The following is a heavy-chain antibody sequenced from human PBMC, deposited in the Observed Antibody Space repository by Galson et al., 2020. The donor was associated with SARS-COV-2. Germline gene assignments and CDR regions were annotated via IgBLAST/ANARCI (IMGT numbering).Heavy chain of an antibody. CDR2: IFPGDSDI. Sequence: GESLKISCKGSGYSFGNYWVGWVRQMPGKGLEWMGIIFPGDSDIRYSPSFQGQITISADKSINTAYLQWSSLKASDTALYYCVRHASANVFPPGALDFWGQGTLVTVSS. CDR1: GYSFGNYW. D-gene: IGHD6-25*01. V-gene: IGHV5-51*01. J-gene: IGHJ3*01. CDR3: VRHASANVFPPGALDF.